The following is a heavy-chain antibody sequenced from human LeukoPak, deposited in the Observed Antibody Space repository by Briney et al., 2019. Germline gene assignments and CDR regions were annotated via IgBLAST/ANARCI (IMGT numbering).Heavy chain of an antibody. CDR1: GGSISSSSYY. J-gene: IGHJ4*02. V-gene: IGHV4-39*07. Sequence: SETLSLTCTVSGGSISSSSYYWGWIRQPPGKGLEWIGSIYYSGSTYYNPSLKSRVTISVDTSKNQFSLKLSSVTAADTAVYYCARNSRRWFRGASFDYWGQGTLVTVSS. D-gene: IGHD3-10*01. CDR2: IYYSGST. CDR3: ARNSRRWFRGASFDY.